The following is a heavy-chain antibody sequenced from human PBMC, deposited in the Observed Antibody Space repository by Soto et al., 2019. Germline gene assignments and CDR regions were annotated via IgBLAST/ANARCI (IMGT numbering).Heavy chain of an antibody. CDR1: GDSISSRSYY. V-gene: IGHV4-39*01. CDR2: IYYSGST. Sequence: SETLSLTCTVTGDSISSRSYYWGWIRQPPGKGLEWIGSIYYSGSTYNNPSLRSRVSMSIDTSKDQFSLKLKSVTAADTALYFCARQRNSVVTQAYFDLCGPGSLVTV. D-gene: IGHD2-21*02. J-gene: IGHJ4*02. CDR3: ARQRNSVVTQAYFDL.